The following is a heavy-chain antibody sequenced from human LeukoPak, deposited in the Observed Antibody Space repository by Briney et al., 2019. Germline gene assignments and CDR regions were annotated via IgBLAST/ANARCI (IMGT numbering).Heavy chain of an antibody. CDR3: AKALTRWAFDM. Sequence: PGGSLRLSCVASGFPFSSYWMSWVRQAPGKGLEWVSSMSLSTSGKTYADSVKGRFTVSTDKAKNTLYLQMDSLRAEDTAMYYCAKALTRWAFDMWGQGTMVTVSS. CDR1: GFPFSSYW. CDR2: MSLSTSGK. D-gene: IGHD3-16*01. V-gene: IGHV3-21*04. J-gene: IGHJ3*02.